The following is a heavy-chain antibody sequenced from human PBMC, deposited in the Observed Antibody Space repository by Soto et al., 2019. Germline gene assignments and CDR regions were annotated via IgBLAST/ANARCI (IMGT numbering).Heavy chain of an antibody. J-gene: IGHJ6*02. Sequence: SETLSLTCSVSGGSISGSYWSWIRQSPGKGLEWLGYVYYTGSTNYSPSLRSRVSISVDVAKNQFSLKMTSITAADAGLYYCAARPHNYYGLDLWGQGTTVTVSS. CDR3: AARPHNYYGLDL. V-gene: IGHV4-59*12. D-gene: IGHD3-10*01. CDR2: VYYTGST. CDR1: GGSISGSY.